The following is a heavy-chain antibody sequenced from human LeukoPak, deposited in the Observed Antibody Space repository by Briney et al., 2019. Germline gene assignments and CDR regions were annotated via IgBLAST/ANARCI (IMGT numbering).Heavy chain of an antibody. V-gene: IGHV4-59*08. D-gene: IGHD1-1*01. J-gene: IGHJ3*02. Sequence: SETLSLTCTVSGGSISSYYWSWIRQPPGKGLEWIGYIYYNGNTNYNPSLKSRVTISVDRSKNQFSLKLSSVTAADTAVYYCARLFYGPPPLKLERRDSDAFDIWGQGTMVTVSS. CDR3: ARLFYGPPPLKLERRDSDAFDI. CDR1: GGSISSYY. CDR2: IYYNGNT.